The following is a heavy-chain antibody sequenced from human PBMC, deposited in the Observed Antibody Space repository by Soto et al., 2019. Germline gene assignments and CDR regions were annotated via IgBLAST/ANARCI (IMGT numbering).Heavy chain of an antibody. V-gene: IGHV6-1*01. D-gene: IGHD2-21*02. CDR1: GHSLSRNRVT. J-gene: IGHJ4*02. Sequence: QALSITCDISGHSLSRNRVTWTWITQSPSRGLEWLGRTYYRSKWYNDYAVSVKSRITINPDTSKNQFSLQLNSVTPEDTAVYYCARGIVVVTAELDYWGQGTLVTFSS. CDR2: TYYRSKWYN. CDR3: ARGIVVVTAELDY.